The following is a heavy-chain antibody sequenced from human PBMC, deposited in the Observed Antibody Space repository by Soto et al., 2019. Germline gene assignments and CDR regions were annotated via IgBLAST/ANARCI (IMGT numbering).Heavy chain of an antibody. CDR2: IYYSGST. Sequence: SETLSLTCTVSGGSISSYYWSWIRQPPGKGLEWIGYIYYSGSTNYNPSHKSRVTISVDTSKNQFSLKLSSVTAADTAVYYCAREIAVAGTKGNLFDYWGQGTLVTVSS. V-gene: IGHV4-59*01. CDR1: GGSISSYY. CDR3: AREIAVAGTKGNLFDY. J-gene: IGHJ4*02. D-gene: IGHD6-19*01.